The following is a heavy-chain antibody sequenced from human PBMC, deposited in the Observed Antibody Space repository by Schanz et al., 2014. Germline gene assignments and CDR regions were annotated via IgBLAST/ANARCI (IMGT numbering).Heavy chain of an antibody. V-gene: IGHV1-18*01. CDR1: RYTFTSHG. Sequence: QGQLVQSGPEVKKPGASVKVSCEASRYTFTSHGISWVRQAPGQGLEWMGWITAYNGDTKYALKLQGRVTMTTDTSTGTAYMELRSLRSDDAAVYYCARDRRRYYSAASCLHDNGIDPWGQGTPVIVSS. J-gene: IGHJ5*02. D-gene: IGHD2-15*01. CDR3: ARDRRRYYSAASCLHDNGIDP. CDR2: ITAYNGDT.